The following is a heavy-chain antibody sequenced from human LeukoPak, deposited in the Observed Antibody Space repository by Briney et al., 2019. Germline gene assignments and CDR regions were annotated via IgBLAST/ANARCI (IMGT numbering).Heavy chain of an antibody. V-gene: IGHV3-23*01. Sequence: GGSLRLSCAASGFTFSSYAMSCVRQAPGKGLEWVSAISGSGGSTYYADSVKGRFTISRDNSRNTLYLQMSSLRPEDTAVYYCTKWSGFGDDWGQGTLVTVSS. CDR3: TKWSGFGDD. J-gene: IGHJ4*02. CDR1: GFTFSSYA. CDR2: ISGSGGST. D-gene: IGHD3-10*01.